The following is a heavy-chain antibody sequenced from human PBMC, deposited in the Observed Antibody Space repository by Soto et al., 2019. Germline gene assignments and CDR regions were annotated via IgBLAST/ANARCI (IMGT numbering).Heavy chain of an antibody. V-gene: IGHV1-18*01. CDR2: ISGHNGNT. D-gene: IGHD2-2*01. CDR1: GYSFIDYG. Sequence: ASVKVFCKASGYSFIDYGISWVRQAPGQGLEWMGSISGHNGNTNYAQKFRERVTMTIDTSTTTAQRELRSLSSDDTAVYECARVGDIVVVGPWFDPWGQGTLVTVSS. J-gene: IGHJ5*02. CDR3: ARVGDIVVVGPWFDP.